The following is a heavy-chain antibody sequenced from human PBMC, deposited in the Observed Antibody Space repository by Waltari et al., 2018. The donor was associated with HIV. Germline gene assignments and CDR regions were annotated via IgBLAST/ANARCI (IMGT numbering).Heavy chain of an antibody. CDR3: ARAGSVGVAGNYYGMDV. V-gene: IGHV1-69*04. Sequence: QVQLVQSGAEVKKPGSSVKVSCKASGGTFSSYAISWVRQAPGQGLEWMGRIIPILGIANYAQKFQGRVTITADKSTSTAYMELSSLRSEDTAVYYCARAGSVGVAGNYYGMDVWGQGTTVTVSS. CDR1: GGTFSSYA. CDR2: IIPILGIA. J-gene: IGHJ6*02. D-gene: IGHD3-10*01.